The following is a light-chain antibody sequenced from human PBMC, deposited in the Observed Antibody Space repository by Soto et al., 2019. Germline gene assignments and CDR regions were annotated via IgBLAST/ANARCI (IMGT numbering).Light chain of an antibody. CDR1: QSLLYSNGYNY. V-gene: IGKV2-28*01. Sequence: DIVMTQSPLSLPVTPGEPASISCRSSQSLLYSNGYNYLDWYLQKPGQSPQLLIYLGSNRASGVPDRFSGSGSGTDFTLKISRVEAEDLGIYYCLQSLHSPLTFGGGTKVELK. J-gene: IGKJ4*01. CDR2: LGS. CDR3: LQSLHSPLT.